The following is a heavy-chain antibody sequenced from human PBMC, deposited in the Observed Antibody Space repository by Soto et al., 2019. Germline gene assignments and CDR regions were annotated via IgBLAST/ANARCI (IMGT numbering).Heavy chain of an antibody. Sequence: SLRLSCAASGFTFSSYAMHWVRQAPGKGLEWVAVISYDGSNKYYADSVKGRFTISRDNSKNTLNLQMNSLRAEDTAVYYCARRSYDSSGFDYWGQGTLVTVSS. CDR3: ARRSYDSSGFDY. CDR1: GFTFSSYA. D-gene: IGHD3-22*01. V-gene: IGHV3-30*03. CDR2: ISYDGSNK. J-gene: IGHJ4*02.